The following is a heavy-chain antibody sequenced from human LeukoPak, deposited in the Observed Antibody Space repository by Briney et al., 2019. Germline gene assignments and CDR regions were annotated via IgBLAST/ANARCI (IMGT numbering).Heavy chain of an antibody. D-gene: IGHD3-10*01. CDR3: ARGGIPTGPYYYFYYIDL. Sequence: GGSLRLSCAASGFTFSRNVMLWVRQAPGKGLEWVALISYDGNNKFYADSVKGRFTISRDNSRNTLYLQMNSLSGEDAAVYSCARGGIPTGPYYYFYYIDLWGKGTAVTVSS. V-gene: IGHV3-30*01. CDR2: ISYDGNNK. J-gene: IGHJ6*03. CDR1: GFTFSRNV.